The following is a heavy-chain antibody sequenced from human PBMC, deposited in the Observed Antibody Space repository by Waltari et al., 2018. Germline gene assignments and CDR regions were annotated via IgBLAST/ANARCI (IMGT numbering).Heavy chain of an antibody. CDR2: IIPIFGTA. V-gene: IGHV1-69*05. D-gene: IGHD3-10*01. J-gene: IGHJ4*02. CDR3: ARDGGGSGSYQDY. CDR1: GGTFSSYA. Sequence: QVQLVQSGAEVKKPGSAVTVSCKASGGTFSSYAIIWVRQAPGQGLEWMGGIIPIFGTANYAQKFQGRVTITTDESTSTAYMELSSRRSEDTAVYYCARDGGGSGSYQDYWGQGTLVTVSS.